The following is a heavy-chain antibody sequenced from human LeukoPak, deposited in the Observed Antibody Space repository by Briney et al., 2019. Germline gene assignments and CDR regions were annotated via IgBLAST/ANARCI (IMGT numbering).Heavy chain of an antibody. CDR2: MYYRGNT. CDR1: GGSISSYY. J-gene: IGHJ4*02. CDR3: ARDRYYHDSSGSALDY. D-gene: IGHD3-22*01. Sequence: PSETLSLTCTVSGGSISSYYWSWIRQPPGKGLEWIGYMYYRGNTNYNPSLKSRVTISIDTPNNQFSLELSSVTAADTAVYYCARDRYYHDSSGSALDYWGQGTLVTVSS. V-gene: IGHV4-59*01.